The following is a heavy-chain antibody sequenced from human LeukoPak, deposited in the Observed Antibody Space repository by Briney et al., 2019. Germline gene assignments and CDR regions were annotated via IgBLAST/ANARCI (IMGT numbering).Heavy chain of an antibody. V-gene: IGHV3-74*01. CDR3: ARERFHYDV. CDR1: GFTLSSSW. J-gene: IGHJ4*02. CDR2: ITSDGTDT. D-gene: IGHD3-22*01. Sequence: PGGSPRLSCEASGFTLSSSWMHWVRQTPAKGLVWVSRITSDGTDTKYVDSVKGRFTISRDNAKNTLYLQMNSLRVEDTALYYCARERFHYDVWGQGTLVTVSS.